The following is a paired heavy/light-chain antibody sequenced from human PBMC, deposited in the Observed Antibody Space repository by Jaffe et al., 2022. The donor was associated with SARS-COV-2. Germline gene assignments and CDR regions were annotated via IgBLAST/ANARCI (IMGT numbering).Light chain of an antibody. V-gene: IGKV2-24*01. J-gene: IGKJ2*01. CDR3: MQSTQFPRT. CDR1: QSLVDSDGNTY. Sequence: EIVMTQTPLSSPVTLGQPASISCRSSQSLVDSDGNTYLSWLQQRPGQPPRLLIYEISKRFSGVPDRFSGSGAGTDFTLKISRVEAGDVGVYYCMQSTQFPRTFGQGTKLEIK. CDR2: EIS.
Heavy chain of an antibody. CDR3: ARDTRGGCSYTGCYG. D-gene: IGHD2-2*01. CDR1: GFSFSSYA. V-gene: IGHV3-23*01. J-gene: IGHJ4*02. Sequence: EVQLLESGGGLVQPGGSLRLSCAASGFSFSSYAMSWVRQAPGGGLEWVSDINGRGGNRYYADSVKGRFTISRDNSRNTLYLQMNSLRAEDTAIYYCARDTRGGCSYTGCYGWGQGTLVTVSP. CDR2: INGRGGNR.